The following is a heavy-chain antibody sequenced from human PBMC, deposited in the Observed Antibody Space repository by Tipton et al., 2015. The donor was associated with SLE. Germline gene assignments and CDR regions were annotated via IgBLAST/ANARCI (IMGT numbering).Heavy chain of an antibody. J-gene: IGHJ3*02. CDR2: IYYRGST. CDR3: ARDPSSTWDVFDI. D-gene: IGHD6-13*01. CDR1: GDSISSHY. Sequence: TLSLTCTVSGDSISSHYWSWIRQPPGKGLQWIGCIYYRGSTNYNPSLKSRVTISVDTSKNQFSLKLSSVTAADTAVYYCARDPSSTWDVFDIWGQGTMVTVSS. V-gene: IGHV4-59*11.